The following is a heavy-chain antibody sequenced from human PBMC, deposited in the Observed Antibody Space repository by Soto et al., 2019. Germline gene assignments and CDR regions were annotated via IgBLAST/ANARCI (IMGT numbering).Heavy chain of an antibody. CDR2: IRVSTGNI. CDR1: GYTFTNFC. V-gene: IGHV1-18*01. CDR3: ARDLDTSGSYYTDY. D-gene: IGHD3-10*01. J-gene: IGHJ4*02. Sequence: ASVKVSCKASGYTFTNFCINWVREAPGQGLEWMGWIRVSTGNINYAQKFQDRVTMTMDTSTSTAYMELRSLRSDDTAMFYCARDLDTSGSYYTDYWGQGTLVTVSS.